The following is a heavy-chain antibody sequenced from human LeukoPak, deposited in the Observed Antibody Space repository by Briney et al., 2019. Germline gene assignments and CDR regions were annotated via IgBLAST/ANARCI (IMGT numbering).Heavy chain of an antibody. CDR2: ISNDGSRK. CDR3: ARDRAWNYFDY. CDR1: GFTFRSYV. V-gene: IGHV3-30*03. Sequence: GGSLRLSCAASGFTFRSYVMSWVRQAPGKGLEWVAIISNDGSRKYYAHSVEGRFTISRDNSKNTLYLQMDSLRAEDTAVYYCARDRAWNYFDYWGQGTLVTVSS. D-gene: IGHD3-3*01. J-gene: IGHJ4*02.